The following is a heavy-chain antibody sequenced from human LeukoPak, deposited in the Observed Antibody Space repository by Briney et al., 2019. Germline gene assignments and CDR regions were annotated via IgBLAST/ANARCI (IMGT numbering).Heavy chain of an antibody. D-gene: IGHD6-13*01. CDR3: ATPSAAAPGTLDY. Sequence: GESLKISCKGSGYRFTNYWIAWVRQVPGKGLEWMGIFYPADSDTIYSPSFQGQVTFSADKSINTAYLQWSSLKASDTAMYYCATPSAAAPGTLDYWGQGTLVTVSS. V-gene: IGHV5-51*01. J-gene: IGHJ4*02. CDR2: FYPADSDT. CDR1: GYRFTNYW.